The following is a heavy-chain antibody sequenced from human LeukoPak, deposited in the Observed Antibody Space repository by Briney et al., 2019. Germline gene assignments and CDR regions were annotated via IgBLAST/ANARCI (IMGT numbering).Heavy chain of an antibody. Sequence: PGGSLRLSCAASGFSFNDYCMSWVRQAPGKGLEWVAIINKDGSEKYYVDSVKGRFTISRDNAKNSLYLQMNSLRAEDTAVYYCARRRGDVWGQGTTVTVSS. CDR1: GFSFNDYC. V-gene: IGHV3-7*04. D-gene: IGHD3-10*01. CDR3: ARRRGDV. CDR2: INKDGSEK. J-gene: IGHJ6*02.